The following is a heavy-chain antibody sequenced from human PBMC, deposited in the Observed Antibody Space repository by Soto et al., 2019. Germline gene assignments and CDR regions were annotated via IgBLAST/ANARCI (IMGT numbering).Heavy chain of an antibody. CDR2: ISSSSSYI. Sequence: PGGSLRLSXAASGFTFSSYSMNWVRQAPGKGLEWVSSISSSSSYIYYADSVKGRFTISRDNAKNSLYLQMNSLRAEDTAVYYCASLYSSGYSGAFDIWGQGTMVTVSS. D-gene: IGHD6-19*01. J-gene: IGHJ3*02. CDR1: GFTFSSYS. CDR3: ASLYSSGYSGAFDI. V-gene: IGHV3-21*01.